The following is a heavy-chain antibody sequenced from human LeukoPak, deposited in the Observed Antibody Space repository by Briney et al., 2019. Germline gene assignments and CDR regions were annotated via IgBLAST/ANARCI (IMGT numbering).Heavy chain of an antibody. V-gene: IGHV1-18*01. J-gene: IGHJ4*02. CDR1: GYTFTSYG. CDR3: ARERNDFWSGYYAFDY. Sequence: GASVKASCKASGYTFTSYGISWVRQAPGQGLEWMGWISAYNGNTNYAQKLQGRVTMTTDTSTSTAYMELRSLRSDDTAVYYCARERNDFWSGYYAFDYWGQGTLVTVSS. D-gene: IGHD3-3*01. CDR2: ISAYNGNT.